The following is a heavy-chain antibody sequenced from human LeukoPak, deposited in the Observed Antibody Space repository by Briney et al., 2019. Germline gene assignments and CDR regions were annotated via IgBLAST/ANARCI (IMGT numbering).Heavy chain of an antibody. CDR1: GYTFTSYG. V-gene: IGHV1-18*01. Sequence: ASVKVSCKASGYTFTSYGISWVRQAPGQGLEWLGWISAYNGNTNFAQKLQGRVTMTTDTSTSTAYMELRSLRSDDTAVYYCARDRVVRPYCSGGSCYLLDYWGQGTLVTVSS. D-gene: IGHD2-15*01. J-gene: IGHJ4*02. CDR3: ARDRVVRPYCSGGSCYLLDY. CDR2: ISAYNGNT.